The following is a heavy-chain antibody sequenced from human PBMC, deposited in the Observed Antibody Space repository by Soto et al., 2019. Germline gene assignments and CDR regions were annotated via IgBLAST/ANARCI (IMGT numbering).Heavy chain of an antibody. Sequence: QVQLVQSGAEVKKPGSSVKVSCKASGDTFGSYVITWVRQAPGHGPEWMGGIIPIAGTAHYAQKFQGRIMITADDSTYTAYMELSGLRSEDTALYFCARDRRGIVGISSWGQGTLVTVSS. CDR3: ARDRRGIVGISS. J-gene: IGHJ4*02. CDR2: IIPIAGTA. D-gene: IGHD1-26*01. V-gene: IGHV1-69*01. CDR1: GDTFGSYV.